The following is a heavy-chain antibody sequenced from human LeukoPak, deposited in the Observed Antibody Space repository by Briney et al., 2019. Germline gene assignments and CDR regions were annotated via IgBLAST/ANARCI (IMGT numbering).Heavy chain of an antibody. V-gene: IGHV3-30*18. CDR3: AKDSQSRQLLDRNAFDI. Sequence: PGGSLRLSCAASGFTFSSYGMHWVRQAPGKGLEWVAVISYDGSNKYYADSVKGRFTISRDNSKNTLYLQMNSLRAEDTAVYYCAKDSQSRQLLDRNAFDIWGQGTMVTVSS. CDR2: ISYDGSNK. CDR1: GFTFSSYG. D-gene: IGHD1-26*01. J-gene: IGHJ3*02.